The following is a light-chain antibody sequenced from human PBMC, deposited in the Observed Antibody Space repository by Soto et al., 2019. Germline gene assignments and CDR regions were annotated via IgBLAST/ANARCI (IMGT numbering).Light chain of an antibody. CDR1: QSVSSTY. CDR3: QQYGSSPPWT. CDR2: GAS. V-gene: IGKV3-20*01. Sequence: EIVLTQSPGTLSLSPMEVASRCFMGIQSVSSTYLAWYQQKPGQAPRLLFYGASSRATDIPDRFSGSGSGTDFTLTISRLEPEDFAVYYCQQYGSSPPWTFGQGTKVDIK. J-gene: IGKJ1*01.